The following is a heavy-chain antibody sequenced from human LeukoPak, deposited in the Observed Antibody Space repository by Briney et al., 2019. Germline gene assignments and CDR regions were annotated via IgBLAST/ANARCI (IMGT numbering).Heavy chain of an antibody. CDR1: GFTFSSYW. V-gene: IGHV3-74*01. CDR2: INSDGSST. Sequence: GGSLRLSCAASGFTFSSYWMHWVRQAPGKGLVWVSRINSDGSSTSYADSVKGRFTISRDNAKNSLYLQMNSLRAEGTAVYYCASGRSIGTQQLVLRSYWGQGTLVTVSS. CDR3: ASGRSIGTQQLVLRSY. J-gene: IGHJ4*02. D-gene: IGHD6-13*01.